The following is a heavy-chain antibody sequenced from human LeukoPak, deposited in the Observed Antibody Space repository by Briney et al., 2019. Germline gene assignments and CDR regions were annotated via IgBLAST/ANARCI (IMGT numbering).Heavy chain of an antibody. CDR1: GFTVSNAW. V-gene: IGHV3-15*01. CDR3: AKDHLIRSSSCPSFDP. D-gene: IGHD2-15*01. CDR2: IKPKTDGGTT. J-gene: IGHJ5*02. Sequence: RPGGSLRLSCAASGFTVSNAWMSWVRQAPGKGLEWVGRIKPKTDGGTTDYAAPVKGRFTISRDDSENTLYLQMNSLRAEDTALYYCAKDHLIRSSSCPSFDPWGQGTLVTVSS.